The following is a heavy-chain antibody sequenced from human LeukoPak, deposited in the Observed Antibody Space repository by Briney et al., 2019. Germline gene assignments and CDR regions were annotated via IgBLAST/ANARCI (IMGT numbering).Heavy chain of an antibody. CDR3: ARDFRQLWLRTFDY. D-gene: IGHD5-18*01. V-gene: IGHV3-30*04. CDR1: GFIFSDYA. J-gene: IGHJ4*02. CDR2: ISYDGTTK. Sequence: GGSLRLSCAASGFIFSDYAMHWVRQAPGKGLEWVAVISYDGTTKYYADSVKGRFTISRDNAKNSLYLQMNSLRAEDTAVYYCARDFRQLWLRTFDYWGQGTLVTVSS.